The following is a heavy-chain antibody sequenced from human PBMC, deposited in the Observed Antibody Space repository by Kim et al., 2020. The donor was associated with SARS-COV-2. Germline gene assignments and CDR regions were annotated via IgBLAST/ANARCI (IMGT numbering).Heavy chain of an antibody. D-gene: IGHD2-15*01. CDR1: GGTFSSYA. Sequence: SVKVSCKASGGTFSSYAISWVRQAPGQGLEWMGGIIPIFGTANYAQKFQGRVTITADESTSTAYMELSSLRSEDTAVYYCARDNCSGGSCTDTVYYGMDGWGEGTTVTVSS. CDR2: IIPIFGTA. V-gene: IGHV1-69*13. CDR3: ARDNCSGGSCTDTVYYGMDG. J-gene: IGHJ6*04.